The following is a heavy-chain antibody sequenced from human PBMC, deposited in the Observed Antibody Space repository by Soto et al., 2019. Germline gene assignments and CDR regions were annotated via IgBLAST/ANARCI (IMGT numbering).Heavy chain of an antibody. CDR1: GGTFRSDA. Sequence: QVQLVQSGAEMKKPGSSVKVSCKASGGTFRSDAICWVRQAPGQGLEWMGGTIPMFNTVHYAQKFLGRVTITADESMSTAYMELNSLRFEDTAVYYCVRDGLYGSRDYWGQGTLVTVSS. V-gene: IGHV1-69*01. CDR2: TIPMFNTV. D-gene: IGHD4-17*01. CDR3: VRDGLYGSRDY. J-gene: IGHJ4*02.